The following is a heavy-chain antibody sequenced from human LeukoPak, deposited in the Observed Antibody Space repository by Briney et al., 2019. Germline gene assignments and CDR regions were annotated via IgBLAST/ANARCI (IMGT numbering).Heavy chain of an antibody. CDR1: GGSISSGGYS. CDR2: IYHSGST. CDR3: ARLLGYYDFWSGYYPYDY. D-gene: IGHD3-3*01. J-gene: IGHJ4*02. V-gene: IGHV4-30-2*01. Sequence: PSQTLSLTCAVSGGSISSGGYSWSWIRQPPGKGLEWIGYIYHSGSTYYNPSLKSRVTISVDRSKNQFSLKLSSVTAADTAVYYCARLLGYYDFWSGYYPYDYWGQGTLVTVSS.